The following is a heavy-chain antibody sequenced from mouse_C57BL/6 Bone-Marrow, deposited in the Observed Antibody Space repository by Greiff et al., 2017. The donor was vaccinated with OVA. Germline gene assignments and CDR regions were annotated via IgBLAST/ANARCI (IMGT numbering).Heavy chain of an antibody. V-gene: IGHV1-64*01. J-gene: IGHJ2*01. CDR2: IHPNSGST. CDR3: ARWDYYYYFDY. D-gene: IGHD1-1*01. Sequence: VQLQQSGAELVKPGASVKLSCKASGYTFTSYWMHWVKQRPGQGLEWIGMIHPNSGSTNNNEKFKSKATLTVDKSSSTAYMQLSSLTSEDSAVYYCARWDYYYYFDYWGQGTTLTVSS. CDR1: GYTFTSYW.